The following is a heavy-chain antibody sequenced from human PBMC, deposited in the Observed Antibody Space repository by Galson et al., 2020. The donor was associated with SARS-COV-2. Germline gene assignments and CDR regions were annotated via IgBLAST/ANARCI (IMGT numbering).Heavy chain of an antibody. V-gene: IGHV4-39*01. CDR3: ARPYDSSGYYYELYFQH. CDR2: IYYSGST. D-gene: IGHD3-22*01. J-gene: IGHJ1*01. CDR1: GGSISSSSYY. Sequence: SETLSLTCTVSGGSISSSSYYWGWIRQPPGKGLEWIGSIYYSGSTYYNPSLKSRVTISVDTSKNQFSLKLSSVTAADTAVYYCARPYDSSGYYYELYFQHWGQGTLVTVSS.